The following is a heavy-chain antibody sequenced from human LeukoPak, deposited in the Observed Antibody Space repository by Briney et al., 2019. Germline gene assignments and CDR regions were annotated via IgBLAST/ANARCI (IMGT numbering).Heavy chain of an antibody. V-gene: IGHV4-34*01. Sequence: SETLSLTCAVYSGSFSGYYWSWIRQPPGKGLEWIGEINHSGSTNYNPSLKSRVTISVDTSKNQFSLKLSSVTAADTAVYYCARASLVYGSGSYWRYWGQGTLVTVSS. CDR1: SGSFSGYY. J-gene: IGHJ4*02. D-gene: IGHD3-10*01. CDR2: INHSGST. CDR3: ARASLVYGSGSYWRY.